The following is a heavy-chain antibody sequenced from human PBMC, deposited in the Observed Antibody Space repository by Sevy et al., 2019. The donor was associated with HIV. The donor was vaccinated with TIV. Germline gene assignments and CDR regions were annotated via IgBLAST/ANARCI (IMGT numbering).Heavy chain of an antibody. CDR3: AREGCTRPHDY. Sequence: GGSLRLSCAASGFAFYDYSMSWIRQAPGKGLEWVATLSFGCGKIHYADSLKGRFTISRDNSKNSFYLQMDNLRVEDTALYSCAREGCTRPHDYWGQGTRVTVSS. CDR1: GFAFYDYS. V-gene: IGHV3-23*01. D-gene: IGHD2-8*01. CDR2: LSFGCGKI. J-gene: IGHJ4*02.